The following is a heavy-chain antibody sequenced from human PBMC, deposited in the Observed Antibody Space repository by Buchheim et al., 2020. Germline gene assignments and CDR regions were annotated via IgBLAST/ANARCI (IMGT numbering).Heavy chain of an antibody. D-gene: IGHD2-2*01. V-gene: IGHV3-23*01. CDR1: GFTFSSYA. Sequence: EVQLLESGGGLVQPGGSLRLSCAASGFTFSSYAMSWVRQAPGKGLEWVSAISGSGGSTYYADSVKGRFTISRDNSKNTLYLQMNSLRAEDTAVYYCAKEGRCSSTSCYVSYYYYYGMDVWGQGTT. CDR3: AKEGRCSSTSCYVSYYYYYGMDV. J-gene: IGHJ6*02. CDR2: ISGSGGST.